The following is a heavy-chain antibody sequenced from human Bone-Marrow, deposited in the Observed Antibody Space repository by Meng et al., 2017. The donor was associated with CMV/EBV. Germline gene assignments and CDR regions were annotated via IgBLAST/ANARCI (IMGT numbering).Heavy chain of an antibody. CDR2: INPNSGGT. J-gene: IGHJ5*02. D-gene: IGHD6-13*01. V-gene: IGHV1-2*02. Sequence: ASVKVSCKASGYTFTGYYMHWVRQAPEQGLEWMGWINPNSGGTNYAQKFQGRVTMTRDTSISTAYMELSRLRSDDTAVYYCARGPYSSSDNWFDPWGQGTLVTVSS. CDR1: GYTFTGYY. CDR3: ARGPYSSSDNWFDP.